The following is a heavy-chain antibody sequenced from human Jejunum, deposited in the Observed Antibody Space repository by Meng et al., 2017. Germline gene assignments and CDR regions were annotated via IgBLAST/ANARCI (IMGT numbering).Heavy chain of an antibody. CDR2: IWFDGSKT. CDR1: GFTFRSYG. V-gene: IGHV3-33*01. Sequence: EHLVEAGGGLVQPGTSLRLSCAASGFTFRSYGMHWVRQAPGKGLEWVAVIWFDGSKTYYADSVKGRFTVSRDNSKNTLYLQMNSLRADDTAVYYCARYRSGSSDYWGPGTLVTVSS. CDR3: ARYRSGSSDY. D-gene: IGHD6-19*01. J-gene: IGHJ4*02.